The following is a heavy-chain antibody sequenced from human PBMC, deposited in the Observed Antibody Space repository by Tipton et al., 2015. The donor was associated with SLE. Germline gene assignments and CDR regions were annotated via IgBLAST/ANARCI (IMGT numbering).Heavy chain of an antibody. CDR2: TYYRSKWYN. Sequence: GLVKPSQTLSLTCAISGDSVSSNSAAWNWIRQSPSRGLEWLGRTYYRSKWYNDYAVSVKSRIIINPDTSKNQFSLQLNSVTPEDTAVYYCARDQWGVRGGITQYYYGMDVWGQGTTVTVSS. CDR3: ARDQWGVRGGITQYYYGMDV. V-gene: IGHV6-1*01. CDR1: GDSVSSNSAA. D-gene: IGHD3-10*01. J-gene: IGHJ6*02.